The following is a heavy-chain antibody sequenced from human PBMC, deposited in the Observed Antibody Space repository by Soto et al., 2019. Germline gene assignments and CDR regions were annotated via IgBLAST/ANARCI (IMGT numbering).Heavy chain of an antibody. CDR3: ERDRRQTPYFDAFDI. Sequence: SVKVSCKASGGTFSSYAISWVRQAPGQGLEWMGGIIPIFGTANYAQKFQGRVTITADESTSTAYMELSSLRSEDTAVYYCERDRRQTPYFDAFDIWGQGTMVTVSS. J-gene: IGHJ3*02. CDR2: IIPIFGTA. CDR1: GGTFSSYA. V-gene: IGHV1-69*01. D-gene: IGHD2-15*01.